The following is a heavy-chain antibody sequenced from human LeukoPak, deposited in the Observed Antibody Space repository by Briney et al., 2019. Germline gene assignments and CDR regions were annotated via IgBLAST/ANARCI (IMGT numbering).Heavy chain of an antibody. Sequence: SETLSLTCTVSGCSISSSSYYWGWIRQPPGKGLEWIGSIYYSGSTYYNPSLKSRVTISVDTSKNQFSLKLSSVTAADTAVYYCARPFLGYCSGGSCYPEDAFDIWGQGTMVTVSS. CDR3: ARPFLGYCSGGSCYPEDAFDI. V-gene: IGHV4-39*01. CDR2: IYYSGST. J-gene: IGHJ3*02. D-gene: IGHD2-15*01. CDR1: GCSISSSSYY.